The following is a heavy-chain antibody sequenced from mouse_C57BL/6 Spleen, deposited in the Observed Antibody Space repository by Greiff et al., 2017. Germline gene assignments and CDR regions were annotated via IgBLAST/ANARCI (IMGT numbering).Heavy chain of an antibody. CDR2: IWSGGST. D-gene: IGHD2-2*01. V-gene: IGHV2-2*01. CDR1: GFSLTSYG. Sequence: QVQLQQSGPGLVQPSQSLSITCTVSGFSLTSYGVHWVRQSPGKGLEWLGVIWSGGSTDYNAAFISRLSISKDNSKSQVFFKMNSLQADDTALYYCARDWGWGPYGYDPYYAKDYWGQGTSVTVSS. CDR3: ARDWGWGPYGYDPYYAKDY. J-gene: IGHJ4*01.